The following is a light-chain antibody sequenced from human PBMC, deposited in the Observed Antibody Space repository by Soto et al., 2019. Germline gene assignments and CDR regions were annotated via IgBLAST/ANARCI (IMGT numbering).Light chain of an antibody. CDR2: KAS. CDR3: QQYTNTNNPWM. CDR1: QTISSW. J-gene: IGKJ1*01. V-gene: IGKV1-5*03. Sequence: DIQMSQSPSNLSGSIRVRVTITCRASQTISSWLAWYQQKPGKAPKLLIYKASTLKSGVPSRFSGSGSGTEFTLTISSLQPDDFATYYCQQYTNTNNPWMFGQGTKVDIK.